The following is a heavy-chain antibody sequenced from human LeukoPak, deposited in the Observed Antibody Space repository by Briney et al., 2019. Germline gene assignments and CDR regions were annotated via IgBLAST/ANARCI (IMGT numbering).Heavy chain of an antibody. J-gene: IGHJ4*02. CDR3: AKDKFYYDSSGYLDY. Sequence: GGSLRLSCAASGFTFSDYYMSWIRQAPGKGLEWVSYISSSGSTIYYADSVKGRFTVSRDNAKNSLYLQMNSLRAEDMALYYCAKDKFYYDSSGYLDYWGQGTLVTVSS. CDR1: GFTFSDYY. D-gene: IGHD3-22*01. V-gene: IGHV3-11*01. CDR2: ISSSGSTI.